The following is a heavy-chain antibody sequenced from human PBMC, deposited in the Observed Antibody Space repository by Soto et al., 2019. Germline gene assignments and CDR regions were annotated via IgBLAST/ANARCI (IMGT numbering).Heavy chain of an antibody. Sequence: GGSLRLSCAASGFTFSNHWMHWVRQAPGKGLVWLSRISSDEITTYYADSVKGRFTISRDNSKNTLYLQMNSLRAEDTAVYYCAKAGYCSGGSCLTGYYYGMDVWGQGTTVTVSS. CDR1: GFTFSNHW. D-gene: IGHD2-15*01. V-gene: IGHV3-74*01. CDR3: AKAGYCSGGSCLTGYYYGMDV. CDR2: ISSDEITT. J-gene: IGHJ6*02.